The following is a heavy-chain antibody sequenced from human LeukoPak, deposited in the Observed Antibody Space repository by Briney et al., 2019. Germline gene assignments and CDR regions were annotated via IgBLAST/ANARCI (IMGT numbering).Heavy chain of an antibody. D-gene: IGHD3-16*02. CDR3: ARDLLYDYIWGSYRYRVDAFDI. J-gene: IGHJ3*02. CDR2: IYTSGST. CDR1: GGSISSYY. Sequence: PSETLSLTCIVSGGSISSYYWSWIRQPAGKGLEWIGRIYTSGSTNYNPSLKSRVTMSVDTSKNQFSLKLSSVTAADTAVYYCARDLLYDYIWGSYRYRVDAFDIWGQGTMVTVSS. V-gene: IGHV4-4*07.